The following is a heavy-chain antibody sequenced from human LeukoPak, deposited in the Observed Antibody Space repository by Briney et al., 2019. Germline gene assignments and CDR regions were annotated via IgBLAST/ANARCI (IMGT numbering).Heavy chain of an antibody. D-gene: IGHD1-20*01. CDR1: EFSFSTYW. Sequence: GGSLRLSCAASEFSFSTYWMSWVRQAPGKGLEWVASINQEGSDKYYVDSVKGRFTISRDNAKKSPYLQMNSLRAEDTAVFYCARHYNWAFDYWGQGALVTVSS. J-gene: IGHJ4*02. CDR3: ARHYNWAFDY. CDR2: INQEGSDK. V-gene: IGHV3-7*05.